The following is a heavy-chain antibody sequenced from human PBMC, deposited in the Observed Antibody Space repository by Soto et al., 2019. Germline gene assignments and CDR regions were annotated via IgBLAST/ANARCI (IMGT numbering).Heavy chain of an antibody. CDR1: GGSFSGYQ. J-gene: IGHJ6*03. Sequence: QVQLQQWGAGLLKPSETLALTCAVYGGSFSGYQWSWIRQTPGKGLEWIGEINDSGNINYNPSLKSRVTSLMDTTKKQISLKLSSVTAADTAVYYCARGVILWFGELARRGGYYYYMDVWGTGTTVTVSS. CDR3: ARGVILWFGELARRGGYYYYMDV. D-gene: IGHD3-10*01. V-gene: IGHV4-34*01. CDR2: INDSGNI.